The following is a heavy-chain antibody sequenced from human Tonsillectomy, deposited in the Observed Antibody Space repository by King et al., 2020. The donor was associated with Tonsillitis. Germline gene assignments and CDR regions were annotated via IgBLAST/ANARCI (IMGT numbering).Heavy chain of an antibody. V-gene: IGHV1-69*01. D-gene: IGHD4-17*01. Sequence: VQLVESGAEVKKPGSSVKVACKASGGSFRSYAISWVRQAPGQGLEWMGGIIPFLGKADYAQKFQGRVSITADESTSTAYMELSSLRSEDTAVYFCARHYAYYEVYFDYWGQGTPVTVSS. CDR3: ARHYAYYEVYFDY. CDR2: IIPFLGKA. J-gene: IGHJ4*02. CDR1: GGSFRSYA.